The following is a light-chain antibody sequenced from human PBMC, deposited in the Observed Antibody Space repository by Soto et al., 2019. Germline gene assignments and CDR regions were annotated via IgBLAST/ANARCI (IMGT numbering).Light chain of an antibody. CDR2: DAS. J-gene: IGKJ5*01. CDR1: QSVSDN. V-gene: IGKV3-11*01. CDR3: QQRSNWPPIT. Sequence: DIVMTQYPATLSVSPGEGATLSCRASQSVSDNLAWYQQKPGQAPRLLIYDASNRATGIPARFSGSGSGTDFTLTISSLEPEDFAVYYCQQRSNWPPITFGQGTRLEIK.